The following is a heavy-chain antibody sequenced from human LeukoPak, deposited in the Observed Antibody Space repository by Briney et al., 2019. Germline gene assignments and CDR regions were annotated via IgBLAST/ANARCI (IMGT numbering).Heavy chain of an antibody. V-gene: IGHV3-23*01. CDR1: GFTFSNYA. D-gene: IGHD6-19*01. CDR3: ARVWQWLVLDY. Sequence: GGSLRLSCAASGFTFSNYAMNWVRQAPGKGLKWVSAINGNGGNTYYAASVKGRFTISRDNSKNTLYLQMNSLRAEDTAVYYCARVWQWLVLDYWGQGTLVTVSS. CDR2: INGNGGNT. J-gene: IGHJ4*02.